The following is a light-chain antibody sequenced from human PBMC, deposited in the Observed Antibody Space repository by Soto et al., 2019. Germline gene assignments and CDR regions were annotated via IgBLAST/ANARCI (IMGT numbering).Light chain of an antibody. CDR1: TSDIGAYNY. Sequence: QSALTQPPSASGSPGQSVTISCTGTTSDIGAYNYVSWYQQRPGKAPKLIIYEVTRRPSGVPDRIFGSKSYTTASLTVSGLQAEDEADYYCAAWDDSLNEGVFGGGTKLTVL. CDR3: AAWDDSLNEGV. CDR2: EVT. J-gene: IGLJ3*02. V-gene: IGLV2-8*01.